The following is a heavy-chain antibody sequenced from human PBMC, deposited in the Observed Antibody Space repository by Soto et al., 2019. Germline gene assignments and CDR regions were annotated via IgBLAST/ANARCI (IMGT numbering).Heavy chain of an antibody. J-gene: IGHJ5*02. CDR1: GGTFSSYA. D-gene: IGHD3-22*01. Sequence: ASVKVSCKASGGTFSSYAISWVRQAPGQGLEWMGGIIPIFGTANYAQKFQGRVTITADESTSTAYMELSSLRSEDTGVYYCARDEYYSDSSGYYYSNWFDPWGQGTLVTVS. CDR2: IIPIFGTA. V-gene: IGHV1-69*13. CDR3: ARDEYYSDSSGYYYSNWFDP.